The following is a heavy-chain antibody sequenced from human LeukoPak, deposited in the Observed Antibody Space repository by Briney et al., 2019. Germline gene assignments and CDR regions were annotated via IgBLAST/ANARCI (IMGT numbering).Heavy chain of an antibody. CDR1: GGPVNSYN. Sequence: SETLSLTCTVSGGPVNSYNWNWIRQPQGKGLEWIGYISETGSPKYNSSLENRVTLSLDTSKNLFSLNLRSATVADTAVYYCARQDALGKYPPPYYMDVWGKGTTVIVS. CDR2: ISETGSP. CDR3: ARQDALGKYPPPYYMDV. J-gene: IGHJ6*03. D-gene: IGHD3-16*01. V-gene: IGHV4-59*08.